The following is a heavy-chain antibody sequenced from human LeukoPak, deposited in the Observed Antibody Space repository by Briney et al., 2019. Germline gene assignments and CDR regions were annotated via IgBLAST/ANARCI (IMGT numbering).Heavy chain of an antibody. Sequence: GGSLRLSCVASGFTFSSHWMSWVRQAPGKGLEWVANIKQDGSEKYYVDSVKGRFTISRDNAKNSLSLQMNSLRAEDTAVYYCARRDHGDYGEEYWGQGTLVTVSS. CDR1: GFTFSSHW. CDR3: ARRDHGDYGEEY. D-gene: IGHD4-17*01. CDR2: IKQDGSEK. J-gene: IGHJ4*02. V-gene: IGHV3-7*01.